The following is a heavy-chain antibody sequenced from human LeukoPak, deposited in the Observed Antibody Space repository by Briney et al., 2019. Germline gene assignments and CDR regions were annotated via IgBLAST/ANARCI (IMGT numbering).Heavy chain of an antibody. D-gene: IGHD5-18*01. J-gene: IGHJ4*02. CDR3: ARERLRGYSYGYLDY. V-gene: IGHV3-30-3*01. CDR1: GFTFSSYA. CDR2: ISYDGSNK. Sequence: GGSLRLSCAASGFTFSSYAMHWVRQAPGKGLEWVAVISYDGSNKYYADSVKGRFTISRDNSKNTLYLQMNSLRAEDTAVYYCARERLRGYSYGYLDYWGQGTLVTVSS.